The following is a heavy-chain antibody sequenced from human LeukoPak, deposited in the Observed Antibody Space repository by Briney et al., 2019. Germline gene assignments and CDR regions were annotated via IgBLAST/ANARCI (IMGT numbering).Heavy chain of an antibody. CDR2: ISSSSSYI. CDR3: ARGVGSGRDCVDY. V-gene: IGHV3-21*01. CDR1: GFTFSSYS. D-gene: IGHD2-15*01. Sequence: SLRXSCAASGFTFSSYSMNWVRQAPGKGVEWVSSISSSSSYIYYADSVKGGFTISRDNAKNSLYLQMNSLRAEDTAVYYCARGVGSGRDCVDYWGQGTLVTVSS. J-gene: IGHJ4*02.